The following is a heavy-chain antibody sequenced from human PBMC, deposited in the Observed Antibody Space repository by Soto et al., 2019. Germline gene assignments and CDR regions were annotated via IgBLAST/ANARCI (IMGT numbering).Heavy chain of an antibody. CDR2: IYPGDSDT. D-gene: IGHD3-3*01. J-gene: IGHJ6*02. CDR3: ERVTSYYGMDV. V-gene: IGHV5-51*01. Sequence: GESLKISCKGSGYSFTSYVIGWVRPMPGKGLECMGMIYPGDSDTIYVPYFQGQVTISAAELVSTACPQWSSLKASATAMYCCERVTSYYGMDVGCQGNRVPVSS. CDR1: GYSFTSYV.